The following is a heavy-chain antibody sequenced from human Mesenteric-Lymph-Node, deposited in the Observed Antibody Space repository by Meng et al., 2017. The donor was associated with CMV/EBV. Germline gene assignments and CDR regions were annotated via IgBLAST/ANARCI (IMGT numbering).Heavy chain of an antibody. V-gene: IGHV3-30*02. CDR3: AKQGATKDLDY. Sequence: GESLKISCAGSGFTFGNYGMHWVRQAPGKGLEWVAFIRYDSYTEKYADSVEGRFTISRDNSRNMLFLHMNSLRPEDTAIYYCAKQGATKDLDYWGQGTLVTVSS. J-gene: IGHJ4*02. CDR1: GFTFGNYG. CDR2: IRYDSYTE. D-gene: IGHD1-26*01.